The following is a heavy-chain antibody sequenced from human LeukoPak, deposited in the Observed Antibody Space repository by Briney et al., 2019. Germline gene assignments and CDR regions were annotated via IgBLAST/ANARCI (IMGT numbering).Heavy chain of an antibody. J-gene: IGHJ3*02. CDR2: INWNGGST. CDR3: ARSRRLPGSSDAFDI. Sequence: GGSLRLSCAASEFTLDDYCMSWVRQAPGKGLEWGSGINWNGGSTGYADSVKGRFTISRDNAKNSLYLQMNSLRAEDTALYYCARSRRLPGSSDAFDIWGQGTMVTVSS. CDR1: EFTLDDYC. D-gene: IGHD1-26*01. V-gene: IGHV3-20*04.